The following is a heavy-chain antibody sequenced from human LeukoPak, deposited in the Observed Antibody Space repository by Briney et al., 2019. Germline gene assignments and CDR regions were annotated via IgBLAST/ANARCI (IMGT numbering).Heavy chain of an antibody. CDR3: ARHLQLWLSYFDY. CDR2: IYYSGST. D-gene: IGHD5-18*01. CDR1: GGSISSSSYY. J-gene: IGHJ4*02. Sequence: SETLSLTCTVSGGSISSSSYYWGWIRQPPGKGLEWIGSIYYSGSTYYNPSLKSRVTISVDTSKNQFSLKLSSVTAADTAVYYCARHLQLWLSYFDYWGQGTLVTVSS. V-gene: IGHV4-39*01.